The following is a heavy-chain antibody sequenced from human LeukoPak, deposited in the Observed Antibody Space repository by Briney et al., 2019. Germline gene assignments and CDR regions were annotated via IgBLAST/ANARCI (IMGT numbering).Heavy chain of an antibody. CDR1: GYTFTGYY. CDR2: INPNSGGT. Sequence: ASVKVSCKASGYTFTGYYMHWVRQAPGQGLEWMGWINPNSGGTNYAQKFQGRVTMTRDTSISTAYMELSRLRSDDTAVYYCARDKTYYYDSSGYGDFDYWGQGTLVTVSS. J-gene: IGHJ4*02. CDR3: ARDKTYYYDSSGYGDFDY. V-gene: IGHV1-2*02. D-gene: IGHD3-22*01.